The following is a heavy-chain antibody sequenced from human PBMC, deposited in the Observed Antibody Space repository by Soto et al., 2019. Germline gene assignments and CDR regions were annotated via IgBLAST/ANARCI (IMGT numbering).Heavy chain of an antibody. CDR2: ISGSGGST. Sequence: GGSLSLSCAPSGSPFSSYPMSWVRQAPGKGLEWVSAISGSGGSTYYADSVKGRFTISRDNSKNTLYLQMNSLRAEDTAVYYCAKFNSYSNWFDPWGQGTLVTVSS. D-gene: IGHD2-21*01. J-gene: IGHJ5*02. CDR3: AKFNSYSNWFDP. V-gene: IGHV3-23*01. CDR1: GSPFSSYP.